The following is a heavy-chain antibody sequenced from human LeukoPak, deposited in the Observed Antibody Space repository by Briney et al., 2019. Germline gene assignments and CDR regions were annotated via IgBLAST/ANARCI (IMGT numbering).Heavy chain of an antibody. Sequence: ASVKVSCKASGGTFSSYAISWVRQAPGQGLEWMGGIIPIFGTANYAQKFQGRVTITADKSTSTAYMELSSLRSEDTAVYYCARGHDYGDYVFDYWGQGTLVTVSS. V-gene: IGHV1-69*06. CDR1: GGTFSSYA. CDR3: ARGHDYGDYVFDY. J-gene: IGHJ4*02. CDR2: IIPIFGTA. D-gene: IGHD4-17*01.